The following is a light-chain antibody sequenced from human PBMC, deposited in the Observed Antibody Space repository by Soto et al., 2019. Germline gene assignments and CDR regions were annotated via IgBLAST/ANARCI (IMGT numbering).Light chain of an antibody. CDR2: SNN. V-gene: IGLV1-44*01. CDR1: NSNIGSNT. CDR3: STWDDRLNGYV. J-gene: IGLJ1*01. Sequence: QSVLTQPPSASGTPGQRVTISCSGSNSNIGSNTGTWYQQLPGTAPILLIYSNNQRSSGVPDRFSGSRSGTAGSLAISGLQSEDEADYYCSTWDDRLNGYVFGSGTKLTVL.